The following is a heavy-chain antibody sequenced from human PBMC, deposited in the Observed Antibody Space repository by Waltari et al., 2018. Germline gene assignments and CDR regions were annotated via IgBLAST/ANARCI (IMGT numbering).Heavy chain of an antibody. CDR3: SRTFGAYVGDHDY. J-gene: IGHJ4*02. Sequence: QVQLVQSGSEVKKPGASVKVSCKASGYNCYSDGFSWERQAPGQGLEWIGWIRNYNGDTNYAQKFQGRVTLTTDKATTTAYMELRNLRSDDTAVYYCSRTFGAYVGDHDYWGQGTAVNVSS. CDR1: GYNCYSDG. CDR2: IRNYNGDT. D-gene: IGHD3-16*01. V-gene: IGHV1-18*01.